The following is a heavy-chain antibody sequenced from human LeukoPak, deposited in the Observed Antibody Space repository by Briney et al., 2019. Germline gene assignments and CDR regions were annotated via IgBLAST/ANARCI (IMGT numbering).Heavy chain of an antibody. D-gene: IGHD4-17*01. CDR3: AKDPYMTTYYFDY. V-gene: IGHV3-30*18. CDR1: GFTLSSYG. Sequence: PGGSLRLSCAASGFTLSSYGMHWVRQAPGKGLEWVAVISYDGGNKYYADSVKGRFTISRDNSKNTLYLQMNSLRAEDTAVYYCAKDPYMTTYYFDYWGQGTLVTVSS. J-gene: IGHJ4*02. CDR2: ISYDGGNK.